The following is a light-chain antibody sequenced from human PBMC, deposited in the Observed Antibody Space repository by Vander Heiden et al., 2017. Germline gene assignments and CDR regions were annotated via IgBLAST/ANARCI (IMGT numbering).Light chain of an antibody. V-gene: IGLV2-11*01. CDR3: CSYAGSNTFGV. CDR1: SSAVGGYNY. J-gene: IGLJ1*01. CDR2: DVS. Sequence: QSALTQPRSVSGPPGQSVTIPCPGTSSAVGGYNYVSWYQQHPGKAPKLMIYDVSKRPSGVPDRFSGSKSGNTASLTISGLQAEDEADYYCCSYAGSNTFGVFGTGTKVTVL.